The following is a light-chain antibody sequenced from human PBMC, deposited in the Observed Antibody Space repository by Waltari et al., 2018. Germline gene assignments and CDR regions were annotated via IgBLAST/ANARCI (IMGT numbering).Light chain of an antibody. CDR3: QQIYGTPLT. Sequence: DIQMTQSPSSLSASVGDRVTITCRASQSISSYLNWYQQKPGKAPKLLIYAASSLQSGVPSRFSGSGSGTDFTLTISSLQPEDFATYYCQQIYGTPLTFGGGTKVEIK. CDR2: AAS. J-gene: IGKJ4*01. CDR1: QSISSY. V-gene: IGKV1-39*01.